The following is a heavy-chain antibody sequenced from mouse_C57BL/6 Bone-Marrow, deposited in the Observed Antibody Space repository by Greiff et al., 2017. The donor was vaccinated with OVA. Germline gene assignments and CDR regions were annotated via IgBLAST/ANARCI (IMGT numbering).Heavy chain of an antibody. J-gene: IGHJ3*01. CDR3: ARYGNYDLSWFAY. V-gene: IGHV1-81*01. CDR2: IYPRSGNT. CDR1: GYTFTSYG. D-gene: IGHD2-4*01. Sequence: QVQLQQSGAELARPGASVKLSCKASGYTFTSYGISWVKQRPGQGLEWIGEIYPRSGNTYYNEKFKGKATLTADKSSSTAYMELRSLTSEDSAVYFCARYGNYDLSWFAYWGQGTLVTVSA.